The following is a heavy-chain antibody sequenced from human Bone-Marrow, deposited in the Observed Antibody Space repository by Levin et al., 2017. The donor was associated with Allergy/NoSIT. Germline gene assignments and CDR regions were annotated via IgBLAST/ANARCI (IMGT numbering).Heavy chain of an antibody. CDR1: GFTFSNYW. V-gene: IGHV3-74*01. J-gene: IGHJ6*02. CDR3: ARDKTDAVDL. Sequence: GESLKISCAASGFTSGFTFSNYWMHWVRQAPGKGLVWVSRIKSDGSDKIYADSVKGRFTISRDNAKNTLYLEMNSLRVDDTAVYYCARDKTDAVDLWGQGTTVTVSS. CDR2: IKSDGSDK.